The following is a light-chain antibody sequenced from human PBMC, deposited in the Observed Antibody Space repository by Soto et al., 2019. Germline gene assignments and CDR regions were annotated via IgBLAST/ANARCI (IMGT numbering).Light chain of an antibody. CDR1: QSVSSY. V-gene: IGKV3-11*01. J-gene: IGKJ5*01. Sequence: EIVLTQSPVTLSLSPGERATLSCRASQSVSSYLAWYQQKPGQAPRLLIYDASNRATGIPARFSGGGSGTDFTLTINNLEPEDFAIYYCQQRSNWPPITFGQGTRLEI. CDR2: DAS. CDR3: QQRSNWPPIT.